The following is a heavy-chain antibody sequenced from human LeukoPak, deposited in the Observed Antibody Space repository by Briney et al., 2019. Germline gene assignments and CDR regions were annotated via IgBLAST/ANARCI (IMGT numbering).Heavy chain of an antibody. D-gene: IGHD1-26*01. J-gene: IGHJ4*02. V-gene: IGHV1-18*01. CDR3: ARRKSGSLGY. CDR1: DYTFSTSG. Sequence: ASVKVSYTASDYTFSTSGISWVRQAPGQGLEWMRWISAYKGNTNYEKKLKGRVTMTTDTSTSTAYMELRSLRSDDTAVYYCARRKSGSLGYWGQGTLVTVSS. CDR2: ISAYKGNT.